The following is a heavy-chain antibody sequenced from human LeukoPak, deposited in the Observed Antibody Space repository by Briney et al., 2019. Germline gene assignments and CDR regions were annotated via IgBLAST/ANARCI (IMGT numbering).Heavy chain of an antibody. J-gene: IGHJ4*02. D-gene: IGHD3-16*01. CDR2: ISRTSEYI. V-gene: IGHV3-21*01. CDR1: GFTYSNYA. Sequence: GGSLRLSCAASGFTYSNYAMNWVRQAPGKGLEWVSSISRTSEYIHYADSVRGRFAISRDNAKNSVYLQMNSLRAEDTAVYFCAGGGDFDYWGQGILDTVSA. CDR3: AGGGDFDY.